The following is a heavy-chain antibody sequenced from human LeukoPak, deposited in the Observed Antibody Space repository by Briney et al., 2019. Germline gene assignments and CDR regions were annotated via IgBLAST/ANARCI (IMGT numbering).Heavy chain of an antibody. CDR1: GGTFSSYA. D-gene: IGHD4-11*01. CDR3: ARSRGTGTVTSRAGYYMDV. J-gene: IGHJ6*03. V-gene: IGHV1-69*06. CDR2: IIPMFGTA. Sequence: SVKVSCKASGGTFSSYAISWVRQAPGQGLERMGGIIPMFGTANYAQKFQGRVTITADKSTSTAYMELSSLRSEDTAIYYCARSRGTGTVTSRAGYYMDVWGKGTTVTVSS.